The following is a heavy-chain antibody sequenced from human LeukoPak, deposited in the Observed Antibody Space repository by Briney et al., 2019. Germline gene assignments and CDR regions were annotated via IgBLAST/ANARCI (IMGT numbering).Heavy chain of an antibody. J-gene: IGHJ4*02. CDR3: ARHETGPYFDY. V-gene: IGHV5-51*01. CDR2: IYPGDSDT. D-gene: IGHD1-1*01. CDR1: GYSFTSYW. Sequence: GESLQISCQGSGYSFTSYWIGWVRQMPGKGLEWMGIIYPGDSDTRYSPSFQGQVTISADNSISTAYLQWSSLKASDTAMYYCARHETGPYFDYWGQGTLVTVSS.